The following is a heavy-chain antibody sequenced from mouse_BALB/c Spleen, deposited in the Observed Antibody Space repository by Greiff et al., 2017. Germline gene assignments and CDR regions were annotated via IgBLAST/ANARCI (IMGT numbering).Heavy chain of an antibody. CDR3: ARGATAEGGYLEY. CDR1: GYSFTSYY. Sequence: VQLQQSGPELVKPGASVKISCKASGYSFTSYYIHWVKQRPGQGLEWIGWIFPGSGNTKYNEKFKGKATLTAHTSSSTAYMQLSSLTSEDSAVYFCARGATAEGGYLEYWGRGTTLTVSS. V-gene: IGHV1-66*01. CDR2: IFPGSGNT. J-gene: IGHJ2*01. D-gene: IGHD1-1*01.